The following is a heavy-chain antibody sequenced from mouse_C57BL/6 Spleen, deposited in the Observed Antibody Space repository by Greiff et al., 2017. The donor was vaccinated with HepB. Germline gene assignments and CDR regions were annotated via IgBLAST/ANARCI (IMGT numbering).Heavy chain of an antibody. CDR2: IDPENGDT. D-gene: IGHD1-1*01. V-gene: IGHV14-4*01. Sequence: VQLQQSGAELVRPGASVKLSCTASGFNIKDDYMHWVKQRPEQGLEWIGWIDPENGDTEYASKFQGKATITADTSSNTAYLQLSSLTSEDTAVYYCTFGSSYRAYWGQGTLVTVSA. CDR1: GFNIKDDY. J-gene: IGHJ3*01. CDR3: TFGSSYRAY.